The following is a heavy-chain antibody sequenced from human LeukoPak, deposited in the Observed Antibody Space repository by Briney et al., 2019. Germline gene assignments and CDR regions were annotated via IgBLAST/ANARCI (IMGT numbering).Heavy chain of an antibody. J-gene: IGHJ4*02. V-gene: IGHV3-23*01. CDR1: GFTFSSYA. CDR2: ISGSGSST. Sequence: GGSLRLSCAASGFTFSSYAMSWVRQAPGKGLEWVSGISGSGSSTYYADSVKGRFTISRDNSKNTLYLQMNSLRAEDTAVYYCAKSPAYYDSSGYRETKYYFDYWGQGTLATVSS. CDR3: AKSPAYYDSSGYRETKYYFDY. D-gene: IGHD3-22*01.